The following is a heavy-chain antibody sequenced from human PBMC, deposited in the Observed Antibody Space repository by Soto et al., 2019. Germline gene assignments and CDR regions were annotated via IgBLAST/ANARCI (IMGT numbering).Heavy chain of an antibody. J-gene: IGHJ3*02. D-gene: IGHD1-1*01. CDR2: MSHSGGT. Sequence: QVQLQQWGAGLLKPSETLSLTCAVYGGFVSSGSYYWSWIRQPPGKGLEWIGEMSHSGGTHFHPSLMCRVTISVDTSKNQFSLKMSSVTAADTALYYCARVERGTATTVVDAFDIWGPGTMVTVSS. V-gene: IGHV4-34*01. CDR3: ARVERGTATTVVDAFDI. CDR1: GGFVSSGSYY.